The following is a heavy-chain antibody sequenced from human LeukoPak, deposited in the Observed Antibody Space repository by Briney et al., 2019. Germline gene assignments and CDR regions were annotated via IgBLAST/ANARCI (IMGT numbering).Heavy chain of an antibody. CDR1: GYSFTSYW. D-gene: IGHD3-16*02. CDR2: IYPGDSDT. CDR3: ARQDDYVWGSYRTFDY. J-gene: IGHJ4*02. Sequence: GESLQISCKGSGYSFTSYWIGWVRQMPGKGLEWMGIIYPGDSDTRYSPSFQGQVTISADKSISTAYLQWSSLKASDTAMYYCARQDDYVWGSYRTFDYWGQGTLVTVSS. V-gene: IGHV5-51*01.